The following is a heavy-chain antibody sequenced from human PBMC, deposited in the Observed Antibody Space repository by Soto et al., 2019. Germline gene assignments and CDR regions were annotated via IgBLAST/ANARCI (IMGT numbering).Heavy chain of an antibody. V-gene: IGHV4-59*11. CDR2: IYHSGTT. D-gene: IGHD6-13*01. CDR1: GGSISNHY. Sequence: QVQVQESGPGLVKPSETLSLTCTVSGGSISNHYWSWIRQSPGKGLEWIANIYHSGTTNYNLSLKGRVTISIDSSKNQVSLKLNSETAADTAVYYCARGGYRTLAWFDPWGQGTLVTVSS. CDR3: ARGGYRTLAWFDP. J-gene: IGHJ5*02.